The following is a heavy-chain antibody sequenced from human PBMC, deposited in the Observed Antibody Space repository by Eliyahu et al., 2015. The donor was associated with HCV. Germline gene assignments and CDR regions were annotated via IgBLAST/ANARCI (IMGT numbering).Heavy chain of an antibody. J-gene: IGHJ4*02. CDR1: GGSMXSYY. Sequence: QVQLQESGPGLVKPSETLSLSCTVSGGSMXSYYWSWIRQPPGKALEWSGSIYYSGSPHYNPSLKSRVTISLDTSKNQFSLKLTSVTAADTAVYYCARDQGYYFDYWGQGILLTVSS. V-gene: IGHV4-59*01. CDR3: ARDQGYYFDY. CDR2: IYYSGSP.